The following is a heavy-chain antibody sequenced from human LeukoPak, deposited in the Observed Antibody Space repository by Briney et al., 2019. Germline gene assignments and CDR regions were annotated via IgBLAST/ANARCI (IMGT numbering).Heavy chain of an antibody. CDR1: GGTFSSYA. J-gene: IGHJ6*02. Sequence: SVKVSCKASGGTFSSYAISWVRQAPGQGLEWMGGIIPIFGTANYAQKFQGRVTITADESTSTAYMELSSLRSEDTAVYYCASPNPTGSSGWFGYYYGMDVWGQGTTVTVSS. D-gene: IGHD6-19*01. CDR3: ASPNPTGSSGWFGYYYGMDV. CDR2: IIPIFGTA. V-gene: IGHV1-69*13.